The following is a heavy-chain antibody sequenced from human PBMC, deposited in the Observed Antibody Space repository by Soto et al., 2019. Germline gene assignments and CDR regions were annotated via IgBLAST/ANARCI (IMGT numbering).Heavy chain of an antibody. D-gene: IGHD1-7*01. CDR1: GFTFSSYA. Sequence: GWSLRLSCAASGFTFSSYAMHWVRQAPGKGLEWVAVISYDGSNKYYADSVKGRFTISRDNSKNTLYLQMNSLRAEDTAVYYCARKAKSITGTHGRYFDYWGQGTLVTVSS. CDR3: ARKAKSITGTHGRYFDY. CDR2: ISYDGSNK. V-gene: IGHV3-30-3*01. J-gene: IGHJ4*02.